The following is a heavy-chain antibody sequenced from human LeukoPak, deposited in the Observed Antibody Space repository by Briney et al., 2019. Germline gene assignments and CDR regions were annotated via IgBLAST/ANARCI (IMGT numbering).Heavy chain of an antibody. Sequence: GASVKVSCKASGYTFTSYAMHWVRQAPGQRLEWMGWINAGNGNTKYSEKFQGRVTITADESTSTAYMELSSLRSEDTAVYYCARASYDFWSGYYPARYYYGMDVWGQGTTVTVSS. CDR1: GYTFTSYA. CDR3: ARASYDFWSGYYPARYYYGMDV. V-gene: IGHV1-3*01. CDR2: INAGNGNT. J-gene: IGHJ6*02. D-gene: IGHD3-3*01.